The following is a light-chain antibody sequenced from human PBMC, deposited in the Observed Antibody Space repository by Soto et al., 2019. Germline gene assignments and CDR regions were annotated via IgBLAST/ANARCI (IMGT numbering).Light chain of an antibody. V-gene: IGKV3-20*01. CDR2: GAS. Sequence: EIVLTQSPGTLSLSPGEIATLSCRASQSVSSYLAWYQQKPGQAPRLLIYGASSRATGIPDRFSGSGSGTDFTLTISRLEPEDFAVYYCQQYGSSPPRLTFGGGTKVDIK. CDR3: QQYGSSPPRLT. J-gene: IGKJ4*01. CDR1: QSVSSY.